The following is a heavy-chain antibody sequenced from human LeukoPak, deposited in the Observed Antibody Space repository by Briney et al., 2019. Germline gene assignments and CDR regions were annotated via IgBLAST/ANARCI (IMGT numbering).Heavy chain of an antibody. CDR3: AKDPGERGYFDY. Sequence: GGSLRLSCAASRFTFSSYAMSWVRQAPGKGLEWVSGISGSGGSTYYAASVKGRFTISRDNSKNTLYLQMNSLRAEDTAVYYCAKDPGERGYFDYWGQGTLVTVSS. CDR2: ISGSGGST. J-gene: IGHJ4*02. V-gene: IGHV3-23*01. CDR1: RFTFSSYA. D-gene: IGHD3-10*01.